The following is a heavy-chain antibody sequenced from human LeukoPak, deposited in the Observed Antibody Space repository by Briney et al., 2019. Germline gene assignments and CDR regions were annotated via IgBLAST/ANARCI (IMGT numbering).Heavy chain of an antibody. CDR3: ARDNSLRYMDV. Sequence: PSETLSLTCTVSGGSISSYYWSWIRQPPGKGLEWIGCIYTTGSTTYNPSLKSRVTISVDTSKNQFSLKLSSVTAADTAVYYCARDNSLRYMDVWGKGTTVTVSS. V-gene: IGHV4-4*09. D-gene: IGHD2/OR15-2a*01. J-gene: IGHJ6*03. CDR2: IYTTGST. CDR1: GGSISSYY.